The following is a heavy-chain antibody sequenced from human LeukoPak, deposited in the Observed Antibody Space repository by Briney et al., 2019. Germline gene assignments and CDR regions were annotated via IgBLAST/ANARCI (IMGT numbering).Heavy chain of an antibody. CDR1: GYTFTGYY. J-gene: IGHJ4*02. D-gene: IGHD2-2*01. CDR3: AREGRSSTSLDY. CDR2: IDPNSGGK. V-gene: IGHV1-2*02. Sequence: AXVKVSCKASGYTFTGYYMHWVRQAPGQGLEGMGWIDPNSGGKNYAQKLQGRVTMNRDTSISTAYMDLSRLTSDDTAVYYCAREGRSSTSLDYWGQGTLVTVSS.